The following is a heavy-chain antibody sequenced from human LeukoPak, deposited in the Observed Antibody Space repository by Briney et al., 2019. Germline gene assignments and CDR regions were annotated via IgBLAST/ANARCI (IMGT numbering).Heavy chain of an antibody. CDR2: ISSSSSYI. CDR1: GFTFSSYS. D-gene: IGHD3-22*01. CDR3: ARGGYDSSGRIDY. V-gene: IGHV3-21*01. J-gene: IGHJ4*02. Sequence: GGSLRLSCVASGFTFSSYSMNWVRQAPGKGLEWVSSISSSSSYIYYADSVKGRFTISRDNAKNSLYLQMNSLRAEDTAVYYCARGGYDSSGRIDYWGQGTLVTVSS.